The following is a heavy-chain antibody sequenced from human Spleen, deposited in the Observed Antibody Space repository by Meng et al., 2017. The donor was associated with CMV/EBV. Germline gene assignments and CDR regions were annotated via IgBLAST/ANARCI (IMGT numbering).Heavy chain of an antibody. CDR2: ISYDGSNE. J-gene: IGHJ4*02. Sequence: SLRRSCAGSGFTFSSYTMHWVRQAPGKGLEWVAVISYDGSNEYYADSVKGRFTISRDNAKNSLYLQMNSLRAEDTAVYYCARGPPMDYWGQGTLVTVSS. CDR3: ARGPPMDY. CDR1: GFTFSSYT. D-gene: IGHD2-2*01. V-gene: IGHV3-30*04.